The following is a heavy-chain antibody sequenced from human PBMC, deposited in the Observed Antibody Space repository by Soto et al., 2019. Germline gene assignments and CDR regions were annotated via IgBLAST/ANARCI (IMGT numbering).Heavy chain of an antibody. CDR1: GFTFSSYA. D-gene: IGHD4-17*01. J-gene: IGHJ3*02. CDR2: ISSNGGST. Sequence: GGSLRLSCAASGFTFSSYAMHWVRQAPGKGLEYVSDISSNGGSTYYANSVKGRFTISRDNSTNTLYLQMGSLTAEDMAVYYCAKQKNPYGDYGAFDIWGQGTMVTVSS. V-gene: IGHV3-64*01. CDR3: AKQKNPYGDYGAFDI.